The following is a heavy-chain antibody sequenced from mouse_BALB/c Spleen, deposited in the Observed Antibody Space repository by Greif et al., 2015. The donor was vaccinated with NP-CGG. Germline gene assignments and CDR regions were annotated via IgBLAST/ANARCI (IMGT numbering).Heavy chain of an antibody. CDR2: ISTYYGDA. CDR1: GYTFTDYA. CDR3: ALITTVNAMDY. Sequence: VQGVESGAELVRPGVSVKISCKGSGYTFTDYAMHWVKQSHAKSLEWIGVISTYYGDASYNQKFKGKATMTVDKSSSTAYMELARLTSEDSAIYYCALITTVNAMDYWGQGTSVTVSS. J-gene: IGHJ4*01. V-gene: IGHV1S137*01. D-gene: IGHD1-1*01.